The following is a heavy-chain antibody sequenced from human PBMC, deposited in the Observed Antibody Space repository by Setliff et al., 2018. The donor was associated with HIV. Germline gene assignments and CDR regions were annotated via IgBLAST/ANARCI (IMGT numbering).Heavy chain of an antibody. V-gene: IGHV4-39*07. CDR3: ARVPGRDYYDTSGDFDY. CDR1: GGSIRSSHDF. Sequence: KASETLSLTCTVSGGSIRSSHDFWNWIRQPPGKGLEWIGAISYGGITYYNPSLTSRVTISVDTSKNQFSLKLTSVTAADTAVYYCARVPGRDYYDTSGDFDYWGLGTLVTVSS. J-gene: IGHJ4*02. CDR2: ISYGGIT. D-gene: IGHD3-22*01.